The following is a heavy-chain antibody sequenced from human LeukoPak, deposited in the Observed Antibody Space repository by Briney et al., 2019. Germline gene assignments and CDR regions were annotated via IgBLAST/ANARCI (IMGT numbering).Heavy chain of an antibody. Sequence: ASVKVSCKASGYTFTSYGISWVRQAPERGLEWMGWISAYNGNTNYAQKLQGRVTMTTDTSTSTAYMELRSLRSDDTAVYYCARRRPRAYYYGSGREYYYYGMDVWGQGTTVTVSS. D-gene: IGHD3-10*01. V-gene: IGHV1-18*01. J-gene: IGHJ6*02. CDR1: GYTFTSYG. CDR3: ARRRPRAYYYGSGREYYYYGMDV. CDR2: ISAYNGNT.